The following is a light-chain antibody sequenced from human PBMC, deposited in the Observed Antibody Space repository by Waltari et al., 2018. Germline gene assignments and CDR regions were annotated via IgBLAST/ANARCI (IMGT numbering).Light chain of an antibody. J-gene: IGLJ1*01. Sequence: QSALTHPPPASGSPGQSVTISCTGSSSDVGGYIDVSGYQQHPGKAPQLMIYGVSRRPSGVPDRFSGSKSGNTASLTVSGLQAEDEADYFCSSYGGSNNYVFGTGTKVTVL. CDR2: GVS. CDR1: SSDVGGYID. CDR3: SSYGGSNNYV. V-gene: IGLV2-8*01.